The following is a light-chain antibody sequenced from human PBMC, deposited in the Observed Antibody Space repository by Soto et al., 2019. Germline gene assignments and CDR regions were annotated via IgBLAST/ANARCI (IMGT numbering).Light chain of an antibody. Sequence: DIQMTQSPSSLSPSVGDRVTITCRASQDISVYLAWYQQKPGKVPKLLIYSASTLQSGVPSRFSGSGSGTDFTLTISSLQPEDVATYYCQKFNTAPLTFGQGTRLEIK. CDR3: QKFNTAPLT. J-gene: IGKJ5*01. CDR1: QDISVY. V-gene: IGKV1-27*01. CDR2: SAS.